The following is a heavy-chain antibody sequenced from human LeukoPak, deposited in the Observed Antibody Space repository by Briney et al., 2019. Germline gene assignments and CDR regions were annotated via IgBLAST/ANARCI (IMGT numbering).Heavy chain of an antibody. J-gene: IGHJ4*02. CDR1: GGSFSGYY. CDR2: INYSGST. CDR3: ARAGITMVRGVIIAGPVSD. V-gene: IGHV4-34*01. Sequence: PSETLSLTCAVYGGSFSGYYWSWIRQPPGKGLEWIGEINYSGSTNYNPSLKSRVTISVDTSKNQFSLKLSSVTAADTAVYYCARAGITMVRGVIIAGPVSDWGQGTLVTVSS. D-gene: IGHD3-10*01.